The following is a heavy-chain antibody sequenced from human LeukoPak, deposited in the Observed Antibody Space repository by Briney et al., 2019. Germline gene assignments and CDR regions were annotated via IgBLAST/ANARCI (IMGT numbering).Heavy chain of an antibody. CDR2: ISSSGSTI. J-gene: IGHJ3*02. D-gene: IGHD1-14*01. V-gene: IGHV3-11*01. CDR3: ARTQEPDQGFTDAFDI. Sequence: GGSLRLSCAASGFTFSDYYMSWIRQAPGKGLEWVSYISSSGSTIYYADSVKGRFTISRDNAKNSLYLQMNSLRADDTAVYYCARTQEPDQGFTDAFDIWGQGTMVTVSS. CDR1: GFTFSDYY.